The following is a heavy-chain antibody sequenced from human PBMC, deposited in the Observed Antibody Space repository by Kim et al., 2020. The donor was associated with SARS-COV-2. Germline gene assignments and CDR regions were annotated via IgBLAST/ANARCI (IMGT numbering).Heavy chain of an antibody. CDR1: GGSISSSSYY. D-gene: IGHD6-19*01. Sequence: SETLSLTCTVSGGSISSSSYYWGWIRQPPGKGLEWIGSIYYSGSTYYNPSLKSRVTISVDTSKNQFSLMLSSVTAADTAVYYCARVGSGWYVGYYYGMDVWGQGTTVTVSS. J-gene: IGHJ6*02. V-gene: IGHV4-39*01. CDR3: ARVGSGWYVGYYYGMDV. CDR2: IYYSGST.